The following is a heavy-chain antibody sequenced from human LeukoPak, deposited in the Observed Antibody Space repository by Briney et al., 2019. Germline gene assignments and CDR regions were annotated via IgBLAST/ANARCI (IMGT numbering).Heavy chain of an antibody. Sequence: ASVKVSCKASGYTFTSYDINWVRQATGQGLEWMGWMNPNSGNTGYAQKFQGRVTMTRNTSISTAYMELSSLRAEDTALYYCAKDVGPIRGYSYGYDYWGQGTLVTVSS. J-gene: IGHJ4*02. CDR1: GYTFTSYD. V-gene: IGHV1-8*01. CDR3: AKDVGPIRGYSYGYDY. CDR2: MNPNSGNT. D-gene: IGHD5-18*01.